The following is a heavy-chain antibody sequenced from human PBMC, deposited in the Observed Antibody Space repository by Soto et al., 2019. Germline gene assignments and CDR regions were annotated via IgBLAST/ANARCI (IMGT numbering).Heavy chain of an antibody. CDR1: GYTFINYY. J-gene: IGHJ5*02. Sequence: ASVKVSCKASGYTFINYYMHWVRQAPGQGFEWMGWMNPGSGDTGYAQKFQGRVTMTRDISIATAYMELSSLRSDDTAIYYCARMATFGSLNWFDPWGQGTLVTVSS. D-gene: IGHD3-16*01. CDR2: MNPGSGDT. V-gene: IGHV1-8*02. CDR3: ARMATFGSLNWFDP.